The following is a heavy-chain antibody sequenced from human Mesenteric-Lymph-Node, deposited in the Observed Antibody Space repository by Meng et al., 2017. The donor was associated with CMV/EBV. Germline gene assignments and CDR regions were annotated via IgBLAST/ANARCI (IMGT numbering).Heavy chain of an antibody. CDR1: GFTFSSYS. D-gene: IGHD6-13*01. CDR3: ARDTIAAAGNFDY. Sequence: CAASGFTFSSYSMNWVRQAPGKGLEWVSSISSSSSYIYYADSVKGRFTISRDNAKNSLYLQMNSLRAEDTAVYYCARDTIAAAGNFDYWGQGTLVTVSS. J-gene: IGHJ4*02. V-gene: IGHV3-21*01. CDR2: ISSSSSYI.